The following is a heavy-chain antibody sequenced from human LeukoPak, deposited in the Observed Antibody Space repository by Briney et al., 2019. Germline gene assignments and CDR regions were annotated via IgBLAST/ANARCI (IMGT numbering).Heavy chain of an antibody. CDR1: GYTFTSYG. V-gene: IGHV1-18*01. D-gene: IGHD5-12*01. J-gene: IGHJ6*03. Sequence: GASVKVSCKASGYTFTSYGISWVRQAPGQGLEWMGWISAYNGNTNYAQKLQGRVTMTTDTSTSTAYMELRSLRSDDTAVYYCARVNIVATIYWRDYYYYMDVWGKGTTVTVSS. CDR2: ISAYNGNT. CDR3: ARVNIVATIYWRDYYYYMDV.